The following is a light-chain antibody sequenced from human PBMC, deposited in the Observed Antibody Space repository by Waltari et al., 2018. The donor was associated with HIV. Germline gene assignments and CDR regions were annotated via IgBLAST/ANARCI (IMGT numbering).Light chain of an antibody. V-gene: IGLV1-44*01. J-gene: IGLJ2*01. CDR2: SNV. CDR3: ATWDDTLHGPV. Sequence: QSVLTQPPSASGTPGQTVTISCSGSSSNVEVNPVNWYQQLSGAPPKLLIYSNVLRPSGVPDRFSGSKSGTSASLAISGLQSDDEADYYCATWDDTLHGPVFGGGTKVTAL. CDR1: SSNVEVNP.